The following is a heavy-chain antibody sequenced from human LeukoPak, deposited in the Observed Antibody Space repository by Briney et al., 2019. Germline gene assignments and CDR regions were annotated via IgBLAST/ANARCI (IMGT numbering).Heavy chain of an antibody. V-gene: IGHV4-59*02. CDR2: IYSSGTT. CDR1: GFTVSSNY. Sequence: GSLRLSCAASGFTVSSNYMSWVRQAPGKGLEWIGNIYSSGTTNYNPSLKSRVTISMDTSKNQFSLKLSSVTAADTAVYYCARGKIWSPVYLSHWGQGTLVTVSS. CDR3: ARGKIWSPVYLSH. J-gene: IGHJ4*02. D-gene: IGHD3-10*01.